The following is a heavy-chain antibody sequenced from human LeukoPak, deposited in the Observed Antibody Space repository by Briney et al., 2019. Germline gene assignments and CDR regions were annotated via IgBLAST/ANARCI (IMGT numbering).Heavy chain of an antibody. D-gene: IGHD2-21*01. Sequence: GASVKVSCKVSGYTLTELSMHWVRQAPGKGLEWMGGFDPEDGETIYAQKFQGRVTMTEDTSTDTAYMELSSLRSEDTAVYYCATDNILGIAKVDRGAFDIWGQGTMVTVSS. J-gene: IGHJ3*02. CDR1: GYTLTELS. V-gene: IGHV1-24*01. CDR3: ATDNILGIAKVDRGAFDI. CDR2: FDPEDGET.